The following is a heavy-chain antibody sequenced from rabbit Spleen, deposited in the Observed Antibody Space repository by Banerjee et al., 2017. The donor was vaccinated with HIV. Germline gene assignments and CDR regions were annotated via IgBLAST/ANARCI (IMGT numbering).Heavy chain of an antibody. V-gene: IGHV1S40*01. CDR2: IYAGSSGGT. J-gene: IGHJ4*01. CDR3: ARESIYNGDGDDKGFNL. Sequence: QSLEESGGGLVKPGASLTLTCTTSGFSFNSIFWICWVRQAPGKGLEWIACIYAGSSGGTYYASWAKGRFTISKSSSTTVTLQMTSLTAADTATYFCARESIYNGDGDDKGFNLWGQGTLVTVS. D-gene: IGHD2-1*01. CDR1: GFSFNSIFW.